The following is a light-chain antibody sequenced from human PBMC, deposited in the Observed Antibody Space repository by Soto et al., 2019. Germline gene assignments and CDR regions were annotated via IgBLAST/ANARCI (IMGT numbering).Light chain of an antibody. CDR2: LGS. CDR1: QSLLHSNGYNY. Sequence: IVMTQSPLSLPVTPGEPASISCRSSQSLLHSNGYNYLDWYLQKPGQSPQLLIYLGSNRASGVPDRFSGGGSGTDFTLKISRVEAEDVGVYYCMQALQTPRTFGQGTKVEIK. J-gene: IGKJ1*01. CDR3: MQALQTPRT. V-gene: IGKV2-28*01.